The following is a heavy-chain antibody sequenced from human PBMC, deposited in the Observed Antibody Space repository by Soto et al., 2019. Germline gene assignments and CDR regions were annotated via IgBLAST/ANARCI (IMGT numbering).Heavy chain of an antibody. CDR3: ASGGNWFDP. Sequence: SEALSLTCNVSGGSISNYYWTWVRQSPEKGLEWIGYMYYNGNINYNPSLKSRVTISIDTSKNQFSLTLKSVTAADTAVYYCASGGNWFDPWGQGVLVTVSS. CDR1: GGSISNYY. CDR2: MYYNGNI. D-gene: IGHD3-16*01. J-gene: IGHJ5*02. V-gene: IGHV4-59*01.